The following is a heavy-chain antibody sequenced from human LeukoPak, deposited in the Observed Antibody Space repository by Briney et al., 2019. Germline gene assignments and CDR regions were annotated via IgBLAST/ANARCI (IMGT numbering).Heavy chain of an antibody. Sequence: SETLSLTCTVSGVSIGIYYWNWIRQPPGKGLEWIGYIYSSGGTDYNPSLKSRVTISVDTSKNQISLKLRSVTAADTAVYYCARVTGLSSGYYYSDYWGQGTLVTVSS. D-gene: IGHD3-3*01. V-gene: IGHV4-59*01. CDR1: GVSIGIYY. J-gene: IGHJ4*02. CDR3: ARVTGLSSGYYYSDY. CDR2: IYSSGGT.